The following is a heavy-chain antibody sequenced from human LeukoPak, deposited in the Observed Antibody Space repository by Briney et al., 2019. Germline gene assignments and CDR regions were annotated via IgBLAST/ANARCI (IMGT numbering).Heavy chain of an antibody. V-gene: IGHV3-30*02. CDR1: GFTFSSYS. J-gene: IGHJ1*01. D-gene: IGHD3-9*01. Sequence: HPGGSLRLSCAASGFTFSSYSMNWVRQAPGKGLEWVAFIRYDGSNKYYADSVKGRFTISRDNSKNTLYLQMNSLRAEDTAVYYCAKAYAPTTIFCLHWGQGTLVTVSS. CDR3: AKAYAPTTIFCLH. CDR2: IRYDGSNK.